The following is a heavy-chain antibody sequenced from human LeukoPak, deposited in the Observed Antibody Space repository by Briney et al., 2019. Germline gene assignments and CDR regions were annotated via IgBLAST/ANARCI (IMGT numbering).Heavy chain of an antibody. CDR2: ISYDGSNK. CDR3: ARVGIAAAGLYYYYYYYMDV. CDR1: GFTFSSYG. Sequence: GGSLRLSCAASGFTFSSYGMHWVRQAPGKGLEWVAVISYDGSNKYYADSVKGRFTISRDNSKNTLYLQMNSLRAEDTAVYYCARVGIAAAGLYYYYYYYMDVWGKGTTVTVSS. D-gene: IGHD6-13*01. V-gene: IGHV3-30*19. J-gene: IGHJ6*03.